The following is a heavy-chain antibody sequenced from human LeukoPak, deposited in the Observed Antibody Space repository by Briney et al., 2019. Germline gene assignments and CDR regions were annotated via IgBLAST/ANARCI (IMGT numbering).Heavy chain of an antibody. J-gene: IGHJ4*02. V-gene: IGHV4-34*01. Sequence: PSETLSLTCAVCGGSFSGYYWSWIRQPPGKGLEWIGEINHSGSTNYNPSLKSRVTISVDTSKNQFSLKLSSVTAADTAVYYCARALRGSGSYYGYWGQGTLVTVSS. CDR3: ARALRGSGSYYGY. D-gene: IGHD3-10*01. CDR2: INHSGST. CDR1: GGSFSGYY.